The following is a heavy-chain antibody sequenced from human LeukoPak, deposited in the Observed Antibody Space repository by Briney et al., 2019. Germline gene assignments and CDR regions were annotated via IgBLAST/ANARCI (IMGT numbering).Heavy chain of an antibody. D-gene: IGHD6-13*01. CDR2: INGGGDIT. V-gene: IGHV3-23*01. CDR1: RYSFDSYA. CDR3: AKRYGDSTGWFFDF. Sequence: PGGSLRLSCEGSRYSFDSYAMTWVPQAPGKGLEWVSSINGGGDITYYAESVKGRFTVSRDNSKNTLFLQMNSLRAEDTAVFCCAKRYGDSTGWFFDFWGQGSLVTVSS. J-gene: IGHJ4*02.